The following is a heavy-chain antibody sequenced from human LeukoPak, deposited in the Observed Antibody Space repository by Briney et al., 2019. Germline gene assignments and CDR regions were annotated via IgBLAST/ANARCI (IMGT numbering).Heavy chain of an antibody. CDR1: GFTFDDYA. V-gene: IGHV3-43D*03. J-gene: IGHJ4*02. CDR2: ISWDGGST. D-gene: IGHD1-20*01. Sequence: TGGSLRLSCAASGFTFDDYAMHWVRQAPGKGLEWVSLISWDGGSTYYADSVKGRFTISRDNNKNSLYLQMSSLRAEDTALYYCAKDRNYNWNGLFDYWGQGTLVTVSS. CDR3: AKDRNYNWNGLFDY.